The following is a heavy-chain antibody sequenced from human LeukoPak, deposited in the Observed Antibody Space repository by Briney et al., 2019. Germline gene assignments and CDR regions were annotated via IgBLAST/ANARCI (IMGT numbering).Heavy chain of an antibody. V-gene: IGHV3-33*05. CDR1: GVTFSSYG. Sequence: GGSLRLSCVASGVTFSSYGMHWVRQAPGKGLEWVAVISYDGSNKYYADSVKGRFTISRDNSKNTLYLQMNSLRAEDTAVYYCARDRELGYWGQGTLVTVSS. CDR3: ARDRELGY. J-gene: IGHJ4*02. D-gene: IGHD3-10*01. CDR2: ISYDGSNK.